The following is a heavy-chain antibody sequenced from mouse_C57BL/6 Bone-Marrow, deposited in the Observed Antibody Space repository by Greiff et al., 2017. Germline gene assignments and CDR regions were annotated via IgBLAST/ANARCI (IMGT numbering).Heavy chain of an antibody. CDR3: ATPNYGSSYGYWYCDV. CDR1: GYTFTSYW. D-gene: IGHD1-1*01. CDR2: INPSNGGT. V-gene: IGHV1-53*01. Sequence: QVQLKQPGTELVQPGASVKLSCKASGYTFTSYWMHWVKQRPGQGLEWIGNINPSNGGTNYNEKFKSKATLTVDKSSSTAYMQLSSLTSEDTAVYYCATPNYGSSYGYWYCDVWGTGTTVTVSS. J-gene: IGHJ1*03.